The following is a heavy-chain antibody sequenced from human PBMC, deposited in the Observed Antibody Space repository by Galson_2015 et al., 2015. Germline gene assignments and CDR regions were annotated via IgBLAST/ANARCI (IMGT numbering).Heavy chain of an antibody. D-gene: IGHD5-24*01. CDR2: ISSSGSTI. J-gene: IGHJ4*02. V-gene: IGHV3-11*01. Sequence: SLRLSCAASGFTFSDYYMSWVRQAPGKGLEWVSYISSSGSTIYYADSVKGRFTISRDNAKNALYLQMNSLRAEDTAVYYCARDARAGFNFVDYWGQGSLVTVSS. CDR3: ARDARAGFNFVDY. CDR1: GFTFSDYY.